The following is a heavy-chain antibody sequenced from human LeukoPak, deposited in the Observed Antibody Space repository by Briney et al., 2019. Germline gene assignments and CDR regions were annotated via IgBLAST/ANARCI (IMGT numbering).Heavy chain of an antibody. CDR3: ARAGGWLRNYYYMDV. Sequence: GASVKVSCKASGYTFTSYDINWVRQATGQGLEWMGWMNPNSGNTGYAQKFQGRVTITRNTSISTAYMELSSLRSEDTAVYYCARAGGWLRNYYYMDVWGKGTTVTVSS. CDR2: MNPNSGNT. V-gene: IGHV1-8*03. J-gene: IGHJ6*03. CDR1: GYTFTSYD. D-gene: IGHD3-22*01.